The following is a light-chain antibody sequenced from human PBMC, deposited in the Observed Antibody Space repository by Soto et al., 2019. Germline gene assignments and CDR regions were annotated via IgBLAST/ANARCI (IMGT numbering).Light chain of an antibody. CDR1: SSDVGGYNY. V-gene: IGLV2-14*01. Sequence: QSALTQPASVSGSPGQSITISCTGSSSDVGGYNYVSWYQQHPGKAPKLMIFEVSNRPSGVSNRFSGSKSASTASLTISGLQAEDEADYYCTSYTTISTLVFGGGTKVTVL. J-gene: IGLJ2*01. CDR2: EVS. CDR3: TSYTTISTLV.